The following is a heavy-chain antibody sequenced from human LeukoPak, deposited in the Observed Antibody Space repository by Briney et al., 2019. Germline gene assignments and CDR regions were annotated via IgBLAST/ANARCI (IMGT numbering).Heavy chain of an antibody. J-gene: IGHJ5*02. Sequence: PSETLPLTCTVSGGSISSSSYYWGWIRQPPGKGLEWIGSIYYSGSTYYNPSLKSRVTISVDTSKNQFSLKLSSVTAADTAVYYCARGKYTAMVNTWGQGTLVTVSS. CDR3: ARGKYTAMVNT. V-gene: IGHV4-39*07. CDR2: IYYSGST. CDR1: GGSISSSSYY. D-gene: IGHD5-18*01.